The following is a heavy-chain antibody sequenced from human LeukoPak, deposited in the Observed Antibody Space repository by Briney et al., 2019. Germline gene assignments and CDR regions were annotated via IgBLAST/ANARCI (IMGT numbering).Heavy chain of an antibody. CDR1: GYSISSGYY. CDR2: IYHSGST. V-gene: IGHV4-38-2*02. D-gene: IGHD3-10*01. Sequence: SETLSLTCTVSGYSISSGYYWGWIRQPPGKGLEWIGSIYHSGSTYYNPSLKSRVTISVDTSKNQFSLKLSSVTAADTAVYYCAGRYYYGSGRAGPPAKWGQGTLVTVSS. CDR3: AGRYYYGSGRAGPPAK. J-gene: IGHJ4*02.